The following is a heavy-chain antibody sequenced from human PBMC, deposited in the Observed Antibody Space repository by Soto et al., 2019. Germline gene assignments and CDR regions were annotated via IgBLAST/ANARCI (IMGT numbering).Heavy chain of an antibody. J-gene: IGHJ6*02. V-gene: IGHV1-18*04. CDR1: GYTLSNNG. CDR2: SSTDNGST. CDR3: VRADGGLVRYYYHGWDV. D-gene: IGHD6-6*01. Sequence: QVQLVQSGPEMKKPGASVRVSCKVSGYTLSNNGLSWVRQAPGQRFEWLGWSSTDNGSTNYAQKFRGRVSMTTDTSTGTAYMELTNLRSDDTAVYYCVRADGGLVRYYYHGWDVGGQGTTCTVTS.